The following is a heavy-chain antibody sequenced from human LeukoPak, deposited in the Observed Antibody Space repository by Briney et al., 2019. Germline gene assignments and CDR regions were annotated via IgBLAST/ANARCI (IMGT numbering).Heavy chain of an antibody. D-gene: IGHD6-19*01. CDR3: GSDSGWVFHF. CDR2: IKQDGSEK. V-gene: IGHV3-7*01. J-gene: IGHJ4*02. Sequence: GGSLTLSCAASGFTFSSYWMTWVRQAPGKGLEWVANIKQDGSEKYYVDSVKGRFTISRDNAKNSLYLQMNSLRVEDTAVYFCGSDSGWVFHFWGQGTLVTVSS. CDR1: GFTFSSYW.